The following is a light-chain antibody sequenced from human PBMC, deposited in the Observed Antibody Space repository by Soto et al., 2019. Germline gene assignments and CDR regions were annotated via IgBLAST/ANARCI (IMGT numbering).Light chain of an antibody. CDR2: STS. J-gene: IGKJ1*01. Sequence: DIQMTQSPSSLSASVGDRVTITCRASQSISTFLNWYQRKPGKAPEVIIYSTSNLQRGVPSRFSGSGSGTDFTLTISRLQPEDFATYYCQQSYTSPWTFGPGTKVDIK. CDR3: QQSYTSPWT. CDR1: QSISTF. V-gene: IGKV1-39*01.